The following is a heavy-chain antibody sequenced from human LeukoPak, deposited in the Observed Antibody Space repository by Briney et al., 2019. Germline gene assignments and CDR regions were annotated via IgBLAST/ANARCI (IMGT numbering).Heavy chain of an antibody. CDR1: GYTFTSYD. Sequence: ASVKVSCKASGYTFTSYDINWVRQATGQALEWMGWMNPNSGNTGYAQKFQGRVTMTRNTSISTAYMELSSLRSEDTAVYYCFLYGSGSYSFDYWGQGTLVTVSS. J-gene: IGHJ4*02. V-gene: IGHV1-8*01. CDR2: MNPNSGNT. CDR3: FLYGSGSYSFDY. D-gene: IGHD3-10*01.